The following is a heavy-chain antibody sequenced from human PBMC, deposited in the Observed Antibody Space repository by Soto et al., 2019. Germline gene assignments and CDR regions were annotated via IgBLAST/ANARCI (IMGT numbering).Heavy chain of an antibody. Sequence: GGSLRLSCAASGFTFSTFGMHWVRQTPGKGLEWVAVVWHDGSNKYFADSVKGRFTISRDNSKNTLFLQMNSLRAEDTAVYYCAREFYSPDYNWFDPWGQGTLVTVSS. CDR1: GFTFSTFG. V-gene: IGHV3-33*01. CDR3: AREFYSPDYNWFDP. D-gene: IGHD2-15*01. J-gene: IGHJ5*02. CDR2: VWHDGSNK.